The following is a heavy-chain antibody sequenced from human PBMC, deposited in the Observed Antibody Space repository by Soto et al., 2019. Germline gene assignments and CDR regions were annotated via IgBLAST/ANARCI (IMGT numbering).Heavy chain of an antibody. J-gene: IGHJ2*01. CDR3: PRDLSYDSSGYSGCWYFDL. CDR1: GFTFSSYG. Sequence: QVQLVESGGGVVQPGRSLRLSCAASGFTFSSYGMHWVRQAPGKGLEWVAVICYDGSNKYYADSVKGRFTISRDNSKNTLYLQLNRLSAANTAVYYCPRDLSYDSSGYSGCWYFDLGGRGTLVAVSS. V-gene: IGHV3-33*01. D-gene: IGHD3-22*01. CDR2: ICYDGSNK.